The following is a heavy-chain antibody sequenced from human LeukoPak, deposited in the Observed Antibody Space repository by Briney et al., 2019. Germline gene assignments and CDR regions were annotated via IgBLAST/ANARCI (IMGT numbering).Heavy chain of an antibody. CDR1: GFTFRSHA. CDR2: IYENGGTT. D-gene: IGHD6-19*01. CDR3: AKDHKYSSGWYAEYFQH. Sequence: GGSLRLSCVGSGFTFRSHAMSWVRQAPEKGLEFVSGIYENGGTTYYADSVKGRFSISRDNSKNTLYLQMDSLRGEDTAVYYCAKDHKYSSGWYAEYFQHWGQGTLVTVSS. J-gene: IGHJ1*01. V-gene: IGHV3-23*01.